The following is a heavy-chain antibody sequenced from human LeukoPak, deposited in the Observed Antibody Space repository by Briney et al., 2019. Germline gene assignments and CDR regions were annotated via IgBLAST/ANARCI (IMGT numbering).Heavy chain of an antibody. CDR2: INPSGDGT. J-gene: IGHJ4*02. Sequence: GASVKVSCKVSGYTLTELSMHWVRQAPGQGLEWVGVINPSGDGTSYTQKFQGRVTMTRDMSTSTVFMELTSLRSEDTAVYFCAREPPATGYYDYWGQGTLVTVSS. CDR1: GYTLTELS. D-gene: IGHD3-9*01. CDR3: AREPPATGYYDY. V-gene: IGHV1-46*01.